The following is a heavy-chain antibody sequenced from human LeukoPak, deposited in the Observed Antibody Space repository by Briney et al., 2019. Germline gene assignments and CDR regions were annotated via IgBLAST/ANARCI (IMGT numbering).Heavy chain of an antibody. CDR3: ASSLGDYGDYPSGMDV. J-gene: IGHJ6*02. V-gene: IGHV1-69*04. CDR1: GGTFSSYA. D-gene: IGHD4-17*01. CDR2: IIPILGIA. Sequence: SSMKVSCKASGGTFSSYAISWVRQAPGQGLEWMGRIIPILGIANYAQKFQGRVTITADKSTSTAYMELSSLRSEDTAVYYCASSLGDYGDYPSGMDVWGQGTTVTVSS.